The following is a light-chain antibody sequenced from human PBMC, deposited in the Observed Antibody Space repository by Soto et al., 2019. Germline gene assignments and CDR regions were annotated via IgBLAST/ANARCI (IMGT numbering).Light chain of an antibody. Sequence: EIVLTQSPGTLSLSPGERATLSCRASQSVSSGSLAWYQQKPGQAPRLLIYGASGRATGIPDRLSGSGSGTDFTLTITRLEPEDFAVYYCQHFCSSSITFGQGTRLEIK. CDR1: QSVSSGS. V-gene: IGKV3-20*01. J-gene: IGKJ5*01. CDR3: QHFCSSSIT. CDR2: GAS.